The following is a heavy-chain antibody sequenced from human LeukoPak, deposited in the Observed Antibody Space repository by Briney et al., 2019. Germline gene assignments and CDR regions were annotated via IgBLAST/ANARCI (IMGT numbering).Heavy chain of an antibody. D-gene: IGHD3-22*01. CDR3: ARAYQPHSSGYPGVDY. Sequence: ASVKVSFKASGYTFTSYYMHWVRQAPGQGPEWMGIINPSGGSTSYAQKFQGRVTMTRDTSTSTVYMELSSLRSEDTAVYYCARAYQPHSSGYPGVDYWGQGTLVTVSS. CDR1: GYTFTSYY. V-gene: IGHV1-46*01. J-gene: IGHJ4*02. CDR2: INPSGGST.